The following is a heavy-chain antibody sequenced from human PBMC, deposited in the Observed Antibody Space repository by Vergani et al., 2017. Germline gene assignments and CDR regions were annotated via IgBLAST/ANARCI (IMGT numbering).Heavy chain of an antibody. V-gene: IGHV3-23*01. CDR1: GFTFSSYA. Sequence: EVQLLESGGGLVQPGGSLRLSCAASGFTFSSYAMSWVRQAPGKGLEWVSAISGSGGSIYYADSVKGRFTISRDNAKNSLYLQMNSLRAEDTAVYYCASAGYSSPGCYYWGQGTLVTVSS. CDR3: ASAGYSSPGCYY. J-gene: IGHJ4*02. CDR2: ISGSGGSI. D-gene: IGHD6-13*01.